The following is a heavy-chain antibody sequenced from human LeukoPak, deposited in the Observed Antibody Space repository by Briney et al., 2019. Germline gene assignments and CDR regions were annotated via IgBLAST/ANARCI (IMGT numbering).Heavy chain of an antibody. CDR3: ARDDDGWDAFDI. Sequence: PSETLSLTCTVSGRSLSTYYWRWIRQPPGEGGVWIGYIYYTESTNYDPSLKSRVTISVDTSKNQFSLKLSSVTAADTAMYYCARDDDGWDAFDIWGQGTMVTVSS. CDR1: GRSLSTYY. J-gene: IGHJ3*02. CDR2: IYYTEST. D-gene: IGHD5-24*01. V-gene: IGHV4-59*01.